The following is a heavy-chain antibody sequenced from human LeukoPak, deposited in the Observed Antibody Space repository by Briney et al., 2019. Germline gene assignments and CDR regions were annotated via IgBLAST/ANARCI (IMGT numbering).Heavy chain of an antibody. CDR2: INPNSGGT. CDR3: AREPRGYSYGLDY. V-gene: IGHV1-2*02. J-gene: IGHJ4*02. D-gene: IGHD5-18*01. Sequence: ASVKVSCKASGYTFTGYYMHWVRQAPGQGLGWMGWINPNSGGTNYAQKFQGRVTMTRDTSISTAYMELSRLRSDDTAVYYCAREPRGYSYGLDYWGQGTLVTVSS. CDR1: GYTFTGYY.